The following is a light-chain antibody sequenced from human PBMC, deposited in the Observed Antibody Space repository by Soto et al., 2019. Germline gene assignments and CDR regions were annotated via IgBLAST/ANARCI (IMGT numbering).Light chain of an antibody. Sequence: QPVLTQPPSVSGAPGQRVTISCTGSSSNIGAGYDVHWYQQLPGTAPKLIIYGNSNRPSGVPDRFSESKSGTSASLAITGLQAEDEADYYCQSYDASLSGRVVFGGGTKVTVL. V-gene: IGLV1-40*01. CDR2: GNS. J-gene: IGLJ2*01. CDR1: SSNIGAGYD. CDR3: QSYDASLSGRVV.